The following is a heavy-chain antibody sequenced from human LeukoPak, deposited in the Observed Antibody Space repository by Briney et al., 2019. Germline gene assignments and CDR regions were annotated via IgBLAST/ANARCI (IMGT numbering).Heavy chain of an antibody. Sequence: GGSLRLSCAASGFTFSNYWMTWVRQTPGKGLEWVANIKQDGSERYYLDSVKGRFTISRDNPKNSLFLQMNSLRAEDTAVYYCAREIRYGSGWTLPGAFDIWGLGTMVTVSS. CDR3: AREIRYGSGWTLPGAFDI. D-gene: IGHD6-19*01. V-gene: IGHV3-7*01. CDR1: GFTFSNYW. CDR2: IKQDGSER. J-gene: IGHJ3*02.